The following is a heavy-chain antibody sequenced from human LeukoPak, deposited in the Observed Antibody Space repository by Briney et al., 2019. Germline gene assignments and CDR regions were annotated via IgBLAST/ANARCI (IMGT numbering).Heavy chain of an antibody. Sequence: SETLSLTCAVYGGSFSGYYWSWLRQPPGKGLEWIGEINHSGSTNYNPSLKSRVTISVDTSKNQFSLKLSSVTAADTAVYYCARGLRRCSSTSCYRYYYYYYGMDVWGQGTTVTVSS. CDR3: ARGLRRCSSTSCYRYYYYYYGMDV. CDR2: INHSGST. CDR1: GGSFSGYY. D-gene: IGHD2-2*01. J-gene: IGHJ6*02. V-gene: IGHV4-34*01.